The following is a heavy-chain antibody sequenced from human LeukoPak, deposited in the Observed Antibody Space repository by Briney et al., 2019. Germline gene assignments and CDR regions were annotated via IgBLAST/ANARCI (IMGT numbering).Heavy chain of an antibody. CDR2: ISSSSSYI. V-gene: IGHV3-21*01. Sequence: GGSLRLSCAASGFTFSSYSMNWVRQAPGKGLEWVSSISSSSSYIYYADSVKGRFTISRDNAKNSLYLQMSSLRAEDTAVYYCARDPYLGYCSSTSCTFYWGQGTLVTVSS. D-gene: IGHD2-2*01. J-gene: IGHJ4*02. CDR1: GFTFSSYS. CDR3: ARDPYLGYCSSTSCTFY.